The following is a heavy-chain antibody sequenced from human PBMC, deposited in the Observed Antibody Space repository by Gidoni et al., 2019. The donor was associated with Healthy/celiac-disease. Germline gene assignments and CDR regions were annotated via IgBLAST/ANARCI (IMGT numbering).Heavy chain of an antibody. CDR1: GFTFSSYS. J-gene: IGHJ4*02. V-gene: IGHV3-48*04. D-gene: IGHD3-10*01. CDR2: ISSSSTTI. Sequence: EVHLVESGGGLVQTGGSLRLSCAAYGFTFSSYSMTWVRQAPGKGLEWVSYISSSSTTIYHAYSVKGRFTISRDNAKNSLYLQMNSLRAEDTAVYYCARDPARENDYWGQGTLVTVSS. CDR3: ARDPARENDY.